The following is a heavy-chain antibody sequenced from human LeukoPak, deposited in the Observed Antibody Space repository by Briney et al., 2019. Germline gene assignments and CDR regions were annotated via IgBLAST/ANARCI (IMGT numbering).Heavy chain of an antibody. J-gene: IGHJ2*01. CDR3: ARATGNSDHSPREPIHWYFDL. V-gene: IGHV1-69*01. CDR1: GGTFSTFG. CDR2: IIPIFGPA. Sequence: SVKVPCKASGGTFSTFGLSWVRQAPGQGLEWMGGIIPIFGPANYAQKFQGRVTITADESTSTAYMELSSLRSEDTAVYFCARATGNSDHSPREPIHWYFDLWGRGTLVTVSS. D-gene: IGHD4-23*01.